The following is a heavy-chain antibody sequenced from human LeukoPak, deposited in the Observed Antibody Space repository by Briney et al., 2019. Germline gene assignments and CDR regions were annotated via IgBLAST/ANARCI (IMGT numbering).Heavy chain of an antibody. D-gene: IGHD3-10*01. CDR1: GGSISSGGYY. V-gene: IGHV4-31*03. CDR2: IYYSGST. Sequence: SETLSLTCTVSGGSISSGGYYWSWIRQHPGKGLEWIGYIYYSGSTYYNPSLKSRVTISVDTSKNQFSLKLSSVTAADTAVYYCARGVLWFGELLSPKFDYWGQGTLVTVSS. J-gene: IGHJ4*02. CDR3: ARGVLWFGELLSPKFDY.